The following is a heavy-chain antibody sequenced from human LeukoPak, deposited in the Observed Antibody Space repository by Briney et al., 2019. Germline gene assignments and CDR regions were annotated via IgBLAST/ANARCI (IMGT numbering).Heavy chain of an antibody. Sequence: ALETLSLTCTVSGGSISSYYWSWIRQPPGKGLEWIGYIYYSGSTNYNPSLKSRVTISVDTSKNQFSLKLSSVTAADTAVYYCARHPRPDIAVAIEGFDYWGQGTLVTVSS. D-gene: IGHD6-19*01. J-gene: IGHJ4*02. CDR3: ARHPRPDIAVAIEGFDY. V-gene: IGHV4-59*08. CDR1: GGSISSYY. CDR2: IYYSGST.